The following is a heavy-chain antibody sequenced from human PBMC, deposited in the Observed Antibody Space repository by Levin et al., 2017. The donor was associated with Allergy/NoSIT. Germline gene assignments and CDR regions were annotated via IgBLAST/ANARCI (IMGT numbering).Heavy chain of an antibody. CDR2: ISGSGGST. J-gene: IGHJ4*02. Sequence: GGSLRLSCAASGFTLRSYAMSWVRQAPGKGLEWVSTISGSGGSTYYADSVKGRFTISRDNSKNTLYLQMNSLRAEDTALYYCAKDAAVAGLFYYYFDYWGQGTLVTVSS. CDR3: AKDAAVAGLFYYYFDY. CDR1: GFTLRSYA. V-gene: IGHV3-23*01. D-gene: IGHD6-19*01.